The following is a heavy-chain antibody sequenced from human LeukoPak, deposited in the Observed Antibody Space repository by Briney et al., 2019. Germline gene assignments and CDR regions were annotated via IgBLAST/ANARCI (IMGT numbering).Heavy chain of an antibody. Sequence: SETLSLTCTVSGGSISSYYWSWIRQPPGKGLEWIGYIYYSGSTNYNPSLKSRVTISVDTSKNQFSLKLSSVTAADTAVYYCARLYYDYVWGSLDVWGQGTTVTVSS. CDR2: IYYSGST. CDR1: GGSISSYY. J-gene: IGHJ6*02. D-gene: IGHD3-16*01. V-gene: IGHV4-59*01. CDR3: ARLYYDYVWGSLDV.